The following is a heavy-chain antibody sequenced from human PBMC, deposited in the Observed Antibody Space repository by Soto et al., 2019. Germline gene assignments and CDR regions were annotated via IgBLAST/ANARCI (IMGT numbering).Heavy chain of an antibody. D-gene: IGHD2-2*01. CDR1: GGSISSSSYS. CDR2: IYYSGST. V-gene: IGHV4-39*01. CDR3: GRQPGHCGSTTCFGYYSVDV. J-gene: IGHJ6*02. Sequence: QLQLQESGPRLVKPPETLSLTCSVSGGSISSSSYSWGWIRQPPGKGLEWIGTIYYSGSTDYNPSLGGRVAIHEATPNNHLSLRLSSVTAADTAVYYCGRQPGHCGSTTCFGYYSVDVLGQGTTVTVS.